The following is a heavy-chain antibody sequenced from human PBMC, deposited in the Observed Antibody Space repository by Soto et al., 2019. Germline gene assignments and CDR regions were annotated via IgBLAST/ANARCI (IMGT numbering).Heavy chain of an antibody. V-gene: IGHV1-69*13. CDR1: GGTFSSYA. CDR2: IIPIFGTA. CDR3: ARGARELLHTYYYYRMDV. Sequence: GASVKVSCKASGGTFSSYAISWVRQAPGQGLEWMGGIIPIFGTANYAQKFQGRVTITADESTSTAYMELSSLRSEDTAVYYCARGARELLHTYYYYRMDVWGQGTTVTVSS. D-gene: IGHD3-10*01. J-gene: IGHJ6*02.